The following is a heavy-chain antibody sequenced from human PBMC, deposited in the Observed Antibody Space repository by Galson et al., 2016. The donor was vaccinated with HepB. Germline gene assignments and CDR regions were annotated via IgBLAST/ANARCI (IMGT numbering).Heavy chain of an antibody. D-gene: IGHD5-24*01. CDR1: GGTFSSHG. J-gene: IGHJ4*02. Sequence: SVKVSCKASGGTFSSHGISWVRQAAGQGLEWMGWIIPMFGSTNYAQKFQGRVTITADESTSTAYMELSSLRSEDTAVYYCARGPPEMAFDYWGQGTLVTVSS. CDR2: IIPMFGST. CDR3: ARGPPEMAFDY. V-gene: IGHV1-69*13.